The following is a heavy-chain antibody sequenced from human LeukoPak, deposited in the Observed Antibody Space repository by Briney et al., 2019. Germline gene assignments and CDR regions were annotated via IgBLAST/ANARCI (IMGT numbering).Heavy chain of an antibody. J-gene: IGHJ4*02. CDR2: ISAYNGNT. CDR3: ARLYCSGGSCYFLFDY. D-gene: IGHD2-15*01. V-gene: IGHV1-18*01. CDR1: GYTFTTYG. Sequence: ASVKVSCKASGYTFTTYGISWVRQAPGQGLEWMEWISAYNGNTNYAQKLQGRVTMTTDTSTSTAYMELSRLRSDDTAVYYCARLYCSGGSCYFLFDYWGQGTLVTVSS.